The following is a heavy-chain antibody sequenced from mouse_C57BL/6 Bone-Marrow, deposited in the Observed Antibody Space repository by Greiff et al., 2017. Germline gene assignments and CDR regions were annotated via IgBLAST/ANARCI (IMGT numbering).Heavy chain of an antibody. J-gene: IGHJ3*01. CDR1: GYTFTSYW. CDR2: IDPSDSYT. V-gene: IGHV1-59*01. D-gene: IGHD3-2*02. CDR3: ARSGPLDNSGYPFAY. Sequence: QVQLQQPGAELVRPGTSVKLSCKASGYTFTSYWMHWVKQRPGQGLEWIGVIDPSDSYTNYTQKFKGKATLTVDTSYSTAYMQLSSLTSEDSAVYYCARSGPLDNSGYPFAYWGQGTLVTVAA.